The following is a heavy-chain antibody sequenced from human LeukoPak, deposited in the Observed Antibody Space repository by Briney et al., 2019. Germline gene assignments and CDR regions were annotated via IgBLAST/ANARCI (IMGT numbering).Heavy chain of an antibody. V-gene: IGHV3-30-3*01. D-gene: IGHD3-22*01. CDR3: ARGDTMIVVGSHPYDFDY. CDR1: GFTFSSYA. J-gene: IGHJ4*02. Sequence: GGSLRLSCAASGFTFSSYAMHWVRQAPGKGLEWVAVISYDGSNKYYADSVKGRFTISRDNSKNTLYLQMNSLRAEDTAVYYCARGDTMIVVGSHPYDFDYWGQGTLVTVSS. CDR2: ISYDGSNK.